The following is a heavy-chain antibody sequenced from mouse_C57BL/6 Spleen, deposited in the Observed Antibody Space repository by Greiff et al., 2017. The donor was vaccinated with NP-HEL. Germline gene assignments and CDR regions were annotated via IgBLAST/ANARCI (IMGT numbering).Heavy chain of an antibody. CDR2: INPNNGGT. CDR1: GYTFTDYN. D-gene: IGHD2-4*01. CDR3: ARCDYDEEYAMDY. J-gene: IGHJ4*01. V-gene: IGHV1-22*01. Sequence: EVQLVESGPELVKPGASVKMSCKASGYTFTDYNMHWVKQSHGKSLEWIGYINPNNGGTSYNQKFKGKATLTVNKSSSTAYMELRSLTSEDSAVYYCARCDYDEEYAMDYWGQGTSVTVSS.